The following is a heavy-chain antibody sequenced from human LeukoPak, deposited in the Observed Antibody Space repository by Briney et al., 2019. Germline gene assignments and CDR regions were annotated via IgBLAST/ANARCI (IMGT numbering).Heavy chain of an antibody. J-gene: IGHJ5*02. D-gene: IGHD5-18*01. CDR2: INPNSGGT. Sequence: ASVKVSCKASGYTFTGYYMHWVRQAPGQGLKRMGWINPNSGGTNYAQKFQGRVTMTRDTSISTAYMELSRLRSDDTAVYYCARDTAMVTYWFDPWGQGTLVTVSS. V-gene: IGHV1-2*02. CDR3: ARDTAMVTYWFDP. CDR1: GYTFTGYY.